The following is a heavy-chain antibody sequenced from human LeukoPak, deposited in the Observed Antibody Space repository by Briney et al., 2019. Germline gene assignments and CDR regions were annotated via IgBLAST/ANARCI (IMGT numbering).Heavy chain of an antibody. CDR1: GFTFSDYH. CDR2: ISLSSTYT. V-gene: IGHV3-11*06. CDR3: ARDGWFGELDKDHFDY. J-gene: IGHJ4*02. D-gene: IGHD3-10*01. Sequence: GGSLRLSCAASGFTFSDYHMSWIRQAPGKGLEWVSYISLSSTYTNYADSVKGRFTISRDNAMSLLYLQMNSLRVEDTAVYYCARDGWFGELDKDHFDYWGQGTLVTVSS.